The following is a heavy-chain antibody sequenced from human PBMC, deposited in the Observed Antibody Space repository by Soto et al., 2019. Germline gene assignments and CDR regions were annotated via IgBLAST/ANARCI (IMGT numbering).Heavy chain of an antibody. J-gene: IGHJ4*02. D-gene: IGHD3-10*01. CDR1: GGSISSGGYY. V-gene: IGHV4-31*03. CDR3: ARESLWFGQLYSDFDY. CDR2: NYYSGST. Sequence: QVQLQESGPGLVKPSQTLSLTCTVSGGSISSGGYYWSWIRQHPGKGLEWIGYNYYSGSTYYNPYLNTRVTKSVDTSKNQFTLKRSSVTAADTSVYYCARESLWFGQLYSDFDYSGQGALVTVSS.